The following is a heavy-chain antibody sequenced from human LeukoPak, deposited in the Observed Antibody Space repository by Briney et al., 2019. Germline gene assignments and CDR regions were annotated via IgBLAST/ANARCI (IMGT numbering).Heavy chain of an antibody. Sequence: SESLSLTCTVSGGSISTYYWSWIRQPPGKGLEWIGYIYYSGSTNYSPSLKSRVTISVDTSKNQFSLKLSSVTAADTAVYYCARVSYYYDNSGSYYYFDYWGQGTLVTVSS. V-gene: IGHV4-59*12. CDR3: ARVSYYYDNSGSYYYFDY. CDR1: GGSISTYY. CDR2: IYYSGST. D-gene: IGHD3-22*01. J-gene: IGHJ4*02.